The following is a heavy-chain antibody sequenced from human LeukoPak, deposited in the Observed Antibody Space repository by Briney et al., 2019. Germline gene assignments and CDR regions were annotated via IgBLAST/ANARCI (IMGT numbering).Heavy chain of an antibody. J-gene: IGHJ4*02. CDR2: IYTSGST. V-gene: IGHV4-61*02. D-gene: IGHD2-15*01. CDR3: ARARISYCSGGSCYYYFDY. CDR1: GGSISSGSYY. Sequence: SETLSLTCTVSGGSISSGSYYWGWIRQPAGKGLEWIGRIYTSGSTNYNPSLKSRVTISVDTSKNQFSLKLSSVTAADTAVYYCARARISYCSGGSCYYYFDYWGQGTLVTVSS.